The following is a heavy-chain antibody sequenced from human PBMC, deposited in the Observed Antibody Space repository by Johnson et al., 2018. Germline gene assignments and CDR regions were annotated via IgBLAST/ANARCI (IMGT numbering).Heavy chain of an antibody. CDR3: ATSTDIPPRSGMDV. CDR2: IKGEADRGAT. V-gene: IGHV3-15*01. CDR1: GFTFKTEW. J-gene: IGHJ6*02. Sequence: VQLVESGGGLVKPGGSLRLSCAASGFTFKTEWMSWVRQAPGRGLEWVGRIKGEADRGATEYAAPVKGRFTISRDDSKDTVYLQMKSLKSEDTAVYYCATSTDIPPRSGMDVWGQGTTVTVSS. D-gene: IGHD1-14*01.